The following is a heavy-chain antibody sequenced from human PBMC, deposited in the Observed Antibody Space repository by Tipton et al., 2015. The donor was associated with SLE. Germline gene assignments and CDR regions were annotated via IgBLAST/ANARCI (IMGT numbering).Heavy chain of an antibody. Sequence: TLSLTCTVSGGSISSYYWSWIRQPPGKGLEWIGYIYYSGSTNYNPSLKSRVTISVDTSKNQFSLKLSSVTAADTAVYYCARGGPGFLEWFHFDYWGQGTLVTVSS. CDR1: GGSISSYY. CDR2: IYYSGST. D-gene: IGHD3-3*01. CDR3: ARGGPGFLEWFHFDY. J-gene: IGHJ4*02. V-gene: IGHV4-59*01.